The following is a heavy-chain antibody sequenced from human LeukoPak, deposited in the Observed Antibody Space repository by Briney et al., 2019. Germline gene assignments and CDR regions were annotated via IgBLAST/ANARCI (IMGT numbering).Heavy chain of an antibody. D-gene: IGHD5-12*01. V-gene: IGHV3-53*01. J-gene: IGHJ4*02. CDR1: GFTVTSNY. Sequence: GGSLRLSCAASGFTVTSNYMTWVRQAPGKGLEGVSVISSGGNTYYAYSVKGRFTISRDNSKNTVYLQMNGLRAEDTAVYYCAREVRGYYFDYWGQGTLVTAS. CDR2: ISSGGNT. CDR3: AREVRGYYFDY.